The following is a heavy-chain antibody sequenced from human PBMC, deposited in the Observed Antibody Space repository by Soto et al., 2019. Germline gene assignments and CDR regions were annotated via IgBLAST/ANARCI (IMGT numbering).Heavy chain of an antibody. V-gene: IGHV3-21*01. D-gene: IGHD2-8*01. CDR2: ISSSSSYI. CDR3: ARDQCTNGVCYDYYYYGMDV. J-gene: IGHJ6*02. Sequence: GGSLRLSCAASGFTFSSYSMNWVRQAPGKGLEWVSSISSSSSYIYYADSVKGRFTISRDNAKNSLYLQMNSLRAEDTAVYYCARDQCTNGVCYDYYYYGMDVWGQGTTVTVSS. CDR1: GFTFSSYS.